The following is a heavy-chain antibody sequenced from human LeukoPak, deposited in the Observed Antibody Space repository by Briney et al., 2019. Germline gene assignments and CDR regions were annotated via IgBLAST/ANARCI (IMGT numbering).Heavy chain of an antibody. CDR1: GFTFSSYG. D-gene: IGHD6-13*01. CDR2: IRYDGSNK. CDR3: ARLTADGRLYFVD. V-gene: IGHV3-30*02. Sequence: GGSLRLSCAASGFTFSSYGMHWVRQAPGKGLEWVAFIRYDGSNKYYADSVKGRFTISRDNSKNTLFLQMNSLRAEDTAVYYCARLTADGRLYFVDWGPGTLVTVSS. J-gene: IGHJ4*02.